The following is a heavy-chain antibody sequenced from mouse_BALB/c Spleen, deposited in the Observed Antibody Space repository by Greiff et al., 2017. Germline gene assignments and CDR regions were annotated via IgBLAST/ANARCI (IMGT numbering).Heavy chain of an antibody. D-gene: IGHD2-4*01. CDR1: GYAFSSSW. Sequence: VKLQESGPELVKPGASVKISCKASGYAFSSSWMNWVKQRPGQGLEWIGRIYPGDGDTNYNGKFKGKATLTADKSSSTAYMQLSSLTSVDSAVYFCARVMITGAMDYWGQGTSVTVSS. CDR3: ARVMITGAMDY. CDR2: IYPGDGDT. V-gene: IGHV1-82*01. J-gene: IGHJ4*01.